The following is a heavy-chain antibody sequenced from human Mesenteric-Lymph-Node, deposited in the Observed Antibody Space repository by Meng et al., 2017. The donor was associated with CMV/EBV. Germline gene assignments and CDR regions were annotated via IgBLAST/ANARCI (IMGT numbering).Heavy chain of an antibody. CDR3: ARDLQYCSGGSCYSSRYYYYGMDV. CDR2: IKQDGSEK. V-gene: IGHV3-7*01. Sequence: GGSLRLSCAASGFTFRSYWMYWVRQAPGKGLEWVANIKQDGSEKYYVDSVKGRFTISRDNAKKSLYLQMNSLRAEDTAVYYCARDLQYCSGGSCYSSRYYYYGMDVWGQGTTVTVSS. J-gene: IGHJ6*02. CDR1: GFTFRSYW. D-gene: IGHD2-15*01.